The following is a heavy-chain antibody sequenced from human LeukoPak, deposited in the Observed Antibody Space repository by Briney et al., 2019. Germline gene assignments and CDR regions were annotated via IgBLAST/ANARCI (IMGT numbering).Heavy chain of an antibody. Sequence: GGSLRLSCAASGFTFSRYGMRWVRQAPGKGLEWVTAISYDGSNKYYADSVKGRFTISRDNSKNTLYLQMNSLRAEDTAVYYCAKPHSSNWPARFDYWGQGTLVTVSS. D-gene: IGHD6-13*01. CDR2: ISYDGSNK. J-gene: IGHJ4*02. V-gene: IGHV3-30*04. CDR3: AKPHSSNWPARFDY. CDR1: GFTFSRYG.